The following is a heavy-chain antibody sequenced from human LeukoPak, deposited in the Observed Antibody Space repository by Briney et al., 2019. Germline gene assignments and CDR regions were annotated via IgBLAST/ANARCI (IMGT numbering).Heavy chain of an antibody. Sequence: SETLSLTCAVYGGSFSVYYWSWIRQPPGKGLEWIGEIHHSGSTNYNPSLKSRFTIPVDTSKSQFSLKLSSVTAADTAVYYCARVLYDYVWGSYRSGYFDYWGQGTLVTVSS. V-gene: IGHV4-34*01. CDR3: ARVLYDYVWGSYRSGYFDY. CDR1: GGSFSVYY. CDR2: IHHSGST. D-gene: IGHD3-16*02. J-gene: IGHJ4*02.